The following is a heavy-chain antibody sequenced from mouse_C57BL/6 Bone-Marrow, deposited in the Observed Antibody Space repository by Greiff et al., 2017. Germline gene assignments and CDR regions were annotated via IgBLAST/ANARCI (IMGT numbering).Heavy chain of an antibody. J-gene: IGHJ4*01. V-gene: IGHV14-4*01. CDR2: IDPENGDT. CDR3: TLYSNLYAMDY. D-gene: IGHD2-5*01. Sequence: EVKLQQSGAELVRPGASVKLSCTASGFNIKDDYMHWVKQRPEQGLEWIGWIDPENGDTEYASKFQGKATITADTSSNTAYLQLSSLTSEDTAVYYCTLYSNLYAMDYWGQGTSVTVSS. CDR1: GFNIKDDY.